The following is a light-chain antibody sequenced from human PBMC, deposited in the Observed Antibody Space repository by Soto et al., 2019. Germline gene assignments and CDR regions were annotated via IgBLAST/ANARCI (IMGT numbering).Light chain of an antibody. CDR2: GSY. CDR3: QQYSSSYDTSLYT. V-gene: IGKV3-20*01. J-gene: IGKJ2*01. Sequence: EIVLTQSPGTLSLSPGETATLSCRASQSVSSSYLAWYQQKPGQAPRLLVYGSYHRATSIADRFSGSGSGTDFTLTISRLEPEDFAVYYCQQYSSSYDTSLYTFGQGTKVEIK. CDR1: QSVSSSY.